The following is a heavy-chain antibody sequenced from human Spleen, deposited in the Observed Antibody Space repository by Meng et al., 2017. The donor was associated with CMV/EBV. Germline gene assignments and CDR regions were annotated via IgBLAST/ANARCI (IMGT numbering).Heavy chain of an antibody. CDR2: INHSGST. D-gene: IGHD3-22*01. CDR3: ARDGPTYYYDSSGYSAPTS. J-gene: IGHJ5*02. V-gene: IGHV4-34*01. CDR1: GGSISSYY. Sequence: SETLSLTCTVSGGSISSYYWSWIRQPPGKGLEWIGEINHSGSTNYNPSLKSRVTISVDTSKNQFSLKLSSVTAADTAVYYCARDGPTYYYDSSGYSAPTSWGQGTLVTVSS.